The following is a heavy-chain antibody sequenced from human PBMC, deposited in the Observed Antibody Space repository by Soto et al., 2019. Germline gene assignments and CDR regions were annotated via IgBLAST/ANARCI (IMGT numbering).Heavy chain of an antibody. Sequence: QVQLQESGPGLVKPSQTLSLTCTVSGDPLSNGDYYWSWIRQRPGKGLEWIGYIFYTGSSYYNPCLRSRVSISVDTSKSQFSLNVDSVSAADTAVYYWARGTGTMARAVLLDWGQGTLSAVSS. CDR1: GDPLSNGDYY. CDR3: ARGTGTMARAVLLD. V-gene: IGHV4-30-4*01. D-gene: IGHD3-10*01. CDR2: IFYTGSS. J-gene: IGHJ4*02.